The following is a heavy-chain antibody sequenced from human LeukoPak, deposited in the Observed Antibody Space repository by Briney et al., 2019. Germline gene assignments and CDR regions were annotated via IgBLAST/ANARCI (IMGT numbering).Heavy chain of an antibody. V-gene: IGHV3-7*01. CDR2: IKQDGSEK. J-gene: IGHJ4*02. CDR3: ARVDSSGWYGFDY. D-gene: IGHD6-19*01. Sequence: PGGSLRLSCAASGSTFSSYWMSWVRQAPGKGLEWVANIKQDGSEKYYVDSVKGRFTISRDNAKNSLYLQMNSLRAEDTAVYYCARVDSSGWYGFDYWGQGTLVTVSS. CDR1: GSTFSSYW.